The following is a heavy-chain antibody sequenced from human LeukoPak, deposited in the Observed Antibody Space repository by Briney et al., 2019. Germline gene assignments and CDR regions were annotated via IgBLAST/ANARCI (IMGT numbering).Heavy chain of an antibody. CDR1: GVSISNYF. CDR2: FYASGTT. J-gene: IGHJ5*02. CDR3: ARTHCGGGSCDTFDP. D-gene: IGHD2-21*01. Sequence: SATLSLTCKVFGVSISNYFWSWLRQPAGNGLKCIGRFYASGTTYYNPSLRRRVTLSMDTSKNHFSLKLTSVTAADTAVYYCARTHCGGGSCDTFDPWGQGTLVTVSS. V-gene: IGHV4-4*07.